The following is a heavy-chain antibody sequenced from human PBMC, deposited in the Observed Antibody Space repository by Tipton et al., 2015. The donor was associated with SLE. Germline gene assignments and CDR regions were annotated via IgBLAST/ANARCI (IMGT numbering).Heavy chain of an antibody. Sequence: TLSLTCTVSGGSISSHYWSWIRQPPGKGLEWIGYIYYSGSTNYNPSLKSRVTISVDTSKNQFSLKLSSVTAADTAVYYCARLGTGDAFDIWGQGTMVTVSS. CDR1: GGSISSHY. J-gene: IGHJ3*02. CDR2: IYYSGST. CDR3: ARLGTGDAFDI. V-gene: IGHV4-59*11.